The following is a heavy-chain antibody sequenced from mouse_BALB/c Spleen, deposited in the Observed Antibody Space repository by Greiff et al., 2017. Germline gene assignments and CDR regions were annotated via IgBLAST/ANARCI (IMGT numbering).Heavy chain of an antibody. J-gene: IGHJ4*01. Sequence: LQQSGAELVRPGASVTLSCKASGYTFTDYEMHWVKQTPVHGLEWIGAIDPETGGTAYNQKFKGKATLTADKSSSTAYMELRSLTSEDSAVYYCTREITTVVATKYAMDYWGQGTSVTVSS. D-gene: IGHD1-1*01. CDR2: IDPETGGT. CDR1: GYTFTDYE. CDR3: TREITTVVATKYAMDY. V-gene: IGHV1-15*01.